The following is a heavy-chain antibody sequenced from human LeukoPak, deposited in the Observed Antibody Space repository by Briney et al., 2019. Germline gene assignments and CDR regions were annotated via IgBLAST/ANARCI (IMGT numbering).Heavy chain of an antibody. Sequence: ASVKVSCKASGYTFTGYYMHWVRQAPGQGLEWMGWINPNNGGTNFAQNFQARVTMAWVTSINTAYMELSRLTSDDTAVYYCARLGRQDTAMAWGQGTLVTVSS. J-gene: IGHJ5*02. V-gene: IGHV1-2*02. CDR1: GYTFTGYY. CDR3: ARLGRQDTAMA. D-gene: IGHD5-18*01. CDR2: INPNNGGT.